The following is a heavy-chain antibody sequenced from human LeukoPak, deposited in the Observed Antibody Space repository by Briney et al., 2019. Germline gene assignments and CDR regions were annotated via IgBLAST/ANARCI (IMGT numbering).Heavy chain of an antibody. CDR3: ARAEYNWNLLPDY. Sequence: PGGSLRLSCAASGFTFSSYTMNWVRQAPGKGLERVSSISSGSTYIYYADSVKGRFTISRGNAKNSVYLQMNSLRVEDTAVYYCARAEYNWNLLPDYWGQGTLVTVSS. J-gene: IGHJ4*02. CDR2: ISSGSTYI. D-gene: IGHD1-7*01. CDR1: GFTFSSYT. V-gene: IGHV3-21*01.